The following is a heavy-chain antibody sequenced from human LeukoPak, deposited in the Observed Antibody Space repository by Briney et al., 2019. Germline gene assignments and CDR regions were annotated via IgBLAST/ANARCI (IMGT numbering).Heavy chain of an antibody. Sequence: GGSLRLSCAASGFTFSSYAMHWVRQAPGKGLEWVAVISYDGSNKYYADSVKGRFTISRDNSKNTLYLQMNSLRAEDTAVYYCARACGGDCQGHDAFDIWGPGTTVIVSS. CDR2: ISYDGSNK. V-gene: IGHV3-30-3*01. CDR1: GFTFSSYA. J-gene: IGHJ3*02. CDR3: ARACGGDCQGHDAFDI. D-gene: IGHD2-21*02.